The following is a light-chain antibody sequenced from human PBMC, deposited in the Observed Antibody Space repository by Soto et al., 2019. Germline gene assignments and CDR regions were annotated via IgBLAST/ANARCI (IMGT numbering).Light chain of an antibody. Sequence: EVVMTQSPATLSVSPGERATLSCRGSQGVSSNLAWYQQKPGQAPRLLIYGASTRATGIPARFSGSGSGTEFTLTISSLQSEDFAVYYCQQYNNWPPWTFGQGTKVDI. CDR2: GAS. J-gene: IGKJ1*01. CDR1: QGVSSN. V-gene: IGKV3-15*01. CDR3: QQYNNWPPWT.